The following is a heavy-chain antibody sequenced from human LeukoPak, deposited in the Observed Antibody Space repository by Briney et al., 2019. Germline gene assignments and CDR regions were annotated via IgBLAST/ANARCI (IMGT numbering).Heavy chain of an antibody. J-gene: IGHJ3*02. CDR3: ARVVTTPASAFDI. D-gene: IGHD4-17*01. Sequence: GGSLRLSWAASGFTFSIYYMSWVRQAPGKGLEWVATIKQDGSEKYFVDSVKGRFTISRDNAENSLYLQMNNLRVDDTAVYYCARVVTTPASAFDIWGQGTMVTVSS. CDR2: IKQDGSEK. CDR1: GFTFSIYY. V-gene: IGHV3-7*03.